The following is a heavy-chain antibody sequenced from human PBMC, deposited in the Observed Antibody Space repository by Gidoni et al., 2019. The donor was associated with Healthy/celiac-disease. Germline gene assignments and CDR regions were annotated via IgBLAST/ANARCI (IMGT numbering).Heavy chain of an antibody. J-gene: IGHJ4*02. CDR2: INHSGST. CDR3: ARGGLMVYAIPRRLEKFDY. D-gene: IGHD2-8*01. CDR1: GVSFSDYY. V-gene: IGHV4-34*01. Sequence: QVQLQQWGAGLLKPSATLSLTCAVYGVSFSDYYWSWIRQPPGKGLEWIGEINHSGSTNYNPSLKSRVTISVDTSKNQFSLKLSSVTAADTAVYYCARGGLMVYAIPRRLEKFDYWGQGTLVTVSS.